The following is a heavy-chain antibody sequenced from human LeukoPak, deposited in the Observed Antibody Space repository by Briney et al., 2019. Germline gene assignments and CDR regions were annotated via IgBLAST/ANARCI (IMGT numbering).Heavy chain of an antibody. D-gene: IGHD1-26*01. Sequence: GGSLRLSCAASGFTFSSYGMHWVRQAPGKGLEWVAFIRYDGSNKYYADSVKGRFTISRDNSKNTLYLQMNSLRAEDTAVYYCAKVGGSGNSGDVILFDYWGQGTLVTVSS. CDR3: AKVGGSGNSGDVILFDY. V-gene: IGHV3-30*02. CDR1: GFTFSSYG. CDR2: IRYDGSNK. J-gene: IGHJ4*02.